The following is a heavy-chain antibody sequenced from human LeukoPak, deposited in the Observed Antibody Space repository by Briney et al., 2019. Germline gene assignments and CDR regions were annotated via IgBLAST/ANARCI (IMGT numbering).Heavy chain of an antibody. Sequence: SQTLSLTCTVSGGSISSGGYYWSWIRQHPGKGLEWIGYIYYSGSTYYNPSLKSRVTISVDTSKNQFSLKLSSVAAADTAVYHCARDHDTANNWFDPWGQGTLVTVSS. J-gene: IGHJ5*02. CDR1: GGSISSGGYY. CDR2: IYYSGST. CDR3: ARDHDTANNWFDP. V-gene: IGHV4-31*03. D-gene: IGHD5-18*01.